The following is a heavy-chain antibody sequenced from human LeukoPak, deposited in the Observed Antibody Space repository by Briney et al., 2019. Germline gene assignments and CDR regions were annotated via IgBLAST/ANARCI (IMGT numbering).Heavy chain of an antibody. CDR1: GFTFSGYA. CDR3: AKGNTMIRGVIIPATYYFDY. V-gene: IGHV3-23*01. J-gene: IGHJ4*02. Sequence: PGGSLRLSCAASGFTFSGYAMSWVRQAPGKGLEWVSAISGTGGSTYYADSVKGRFTISRDNSKNTLYLQMNSLRAEDTAVYYCAKGNTMIRGVIIPATYYFDYWGQGTLVTVSS. CDR2: ISGTGGST. D-gene: IGHD3-10*01.